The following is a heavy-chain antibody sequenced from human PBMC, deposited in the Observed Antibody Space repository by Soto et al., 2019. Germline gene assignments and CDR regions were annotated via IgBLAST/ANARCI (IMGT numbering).Heavy chain of an antibody. D-gene: IGHD3-22*01. V-gene: IGHV1-69*13. CDR3: AFGGGDSSGYYYGGYYYYGMDV. Sequence: GASGKVSCKDSGGTLSRYATSWVRQAPGQGREWMGGIIPILGTANYAQKFQGRGTITADESTSTAYMELSSLRSEDTAVYYCAFGGGDSSGYYYGGYYYYGMDVWGQGTTVTVSS. CDR2: IIPILGTA. J-gene: IGHJ6*02. CDR1: GGTLSRYA.